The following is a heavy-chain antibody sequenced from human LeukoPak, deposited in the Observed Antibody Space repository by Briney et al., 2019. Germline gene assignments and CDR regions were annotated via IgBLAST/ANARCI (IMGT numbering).Heavy chain of an antibody. CDR2: ISWNSGSI. J-gene: IGHJ4*02. CDR3: ARGDVVAR. Sequence: GGSLRLSCAASGFTFDDYAMHWVRQAPGKGLEWVSGISWNSGSIGYADSVKGRFTISRDNAKNSLYLQMNSLRAEDTAVYYCARGDVVARWGQGTLVTVSS. CDR1: GFTFDDYA. D-gene: IGHD2-2*01. V-gene: IGHV3-9*01.